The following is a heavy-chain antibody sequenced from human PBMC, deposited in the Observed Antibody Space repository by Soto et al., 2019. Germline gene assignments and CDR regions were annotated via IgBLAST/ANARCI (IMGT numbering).Heavy chain of an antibody. J-gene: IGHJ5*02. D-gene: IGHD3-3*01. V-gene: IGHV3-23*01. Sequence: GGSLRLSCAASGFTFSSYAMSWVRLAPGQGLEWVSAISGSGGSRYYADSVKGRLIISSDNSKNTLYLQMNSLRAEDTAVYYFANSLDYDFWNGYYTGLWFDPWGKATLVNVSS. CDR2: ISGSGGSR. CDR3: ANSLDYDFWNGYYTGLWFDP. CDR1: GFTFSSYA.